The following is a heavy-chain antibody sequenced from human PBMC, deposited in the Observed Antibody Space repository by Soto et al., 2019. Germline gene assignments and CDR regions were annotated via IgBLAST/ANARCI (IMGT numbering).Heavy chain of an antibody. CDR2: INPNSGGT. V-gene: IGHV1-2*04. D-gene: IGHD3-22*01. Sequence: QVQLVQSGAEVKKPGASVKVSCKASGYTFTGYYMHWVRQAPGQGLEWMGWINPNSGGTNYAQKFQGWVTMTRDTSISTAYMELSRLRSDDTAVYYCAREDHYYDSSGHEFDPWGQGTLVTVSS. CDR1: GYTFTGYY. CDR3: AREDHYYDSSGHEFDP. J-gene: IGHJ5*02.